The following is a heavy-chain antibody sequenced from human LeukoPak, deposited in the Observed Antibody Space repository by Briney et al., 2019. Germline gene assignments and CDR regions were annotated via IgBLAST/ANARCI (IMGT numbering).Heavy chain of an antibody. V-gene: IGHV3-30*18. CDR1: GFTFSTYG. CDR3: AKDLGVCGGDCYSFDY. D-gene: IGHD2-21*02. Sequence: GGSLRLSCAASGFTFSTYGMHWVRQVSGRGLEWVTVTSYDESKKYYADSVKGRFTISRDNSNNTLYLQMNSLRTEDTAVYYCAKDLGVCGGDCYSFDYWGQGTLVTVSS. CDR2: TSYDESKK. J-gene: IGHJ4*02.